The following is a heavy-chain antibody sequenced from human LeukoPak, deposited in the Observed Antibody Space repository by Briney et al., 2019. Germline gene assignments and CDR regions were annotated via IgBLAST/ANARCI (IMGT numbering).Heavy chain of an antibody. CDR2: ISAYNGNT. CDR3: ARARRGVEMATIFDF. V-gene: IGHV1-18*01. Sequence: ASVKVSCKASGYTFTSYGISWVRQAPGQGLEWMGWISAYNGNTKYAQNLQGRVTVTTEASTSTAYMELRSLRSDDTAMYYCARARRGVEMATIFDFWGQGTLVTVSS. CDR1: GYTFTSYG. D-gene: IGHD5-24*01. J-gene: IGHJ4*02.